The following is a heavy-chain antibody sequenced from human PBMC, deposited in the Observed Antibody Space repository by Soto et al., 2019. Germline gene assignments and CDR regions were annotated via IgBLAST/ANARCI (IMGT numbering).Heavy chain of an antibody. CDR1: GGSVSSDSYY. Sequence: PSETLSLTCTASGGSVSSDSYYWTRIPQPPGKGLEWIGNIYYSGSTDYNPSLKRRVIISVDTYKNQFPLKLTSVTAADTAVDYCARGVVGATRIFDSWGQGTLVTVSS. J-gene: IGHJ4*02. CDR2: IYYSGST. CDR3: ARGVVGATRIFDS. D-gene: IGHD1-26*01. V-gene: IGHV4-61*01.